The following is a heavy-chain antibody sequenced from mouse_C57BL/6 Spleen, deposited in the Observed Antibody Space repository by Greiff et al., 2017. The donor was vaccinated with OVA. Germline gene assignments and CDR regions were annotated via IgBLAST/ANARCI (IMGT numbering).Heavy chain of an antibody. CDR3: ARGNDGYYDY. J-gene: IGHJ2*01. CDR1: GYTFTSYW. CDR2: IDPSDSYT. Sequence: QVQLQQSGAELVMPGASVKLSCKASGYTFTSYWMHWVKQRPGQGLEWIGEIDPSDSYTNYNHKFKGKSTLTVDKSSSTAYMQLSSLTSEDSAVYYCARGNDGYYDYWGQGTTLTVSS. V-gene: IGHV1-69*01. D-gene: IGHD2-3*01.